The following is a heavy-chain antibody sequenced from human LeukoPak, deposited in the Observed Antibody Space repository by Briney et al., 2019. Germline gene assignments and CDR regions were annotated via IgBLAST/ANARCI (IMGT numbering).Heavy chain of an antibody. D-gene: IGHD2-21*02. J-gene: IGHJ4*02. CDR3: ARGLLLDY. V-gene: IGHV1-2*02. CDR2: INPNSGGT. Sequence: RASVKVSCKASGNTFTGYYMHWVRQAPGQGLEWMGWINPNSGGTSYAQKFQGRVTMTRDTSISTAYMELSRLRSDDTAVYYCARGLLLDYWGQGTLVTVSS. CDR1: GNTFTGYY.